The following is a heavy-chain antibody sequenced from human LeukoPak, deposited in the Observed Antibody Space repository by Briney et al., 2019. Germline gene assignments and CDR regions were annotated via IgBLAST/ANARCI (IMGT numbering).Heavy chain of an antibody. D-gene: IGHD3-22*01. Sequence: SETLSLTCTVSGGSISSYYRSWIRQPPGKGLEWIGYIYTSGSTNYNPSLKSRVTISVDTSKNQFSLKLSSVTAADTAVYYCARLDLFSGYSDFDYWGQGTLVTVSS. CDR2: IYTSGST. CDR1: GGSISSYY. J-gene: IGHJ4*02. CDR3: ARLDLFSGYSDFDY. V-gene: IGHV4-4*09.